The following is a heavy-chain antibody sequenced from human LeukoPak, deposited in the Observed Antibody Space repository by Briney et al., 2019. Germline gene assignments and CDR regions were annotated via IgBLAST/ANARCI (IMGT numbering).Heavy chain of an antibody. Sequence: GGSLRLSCAASGFTFSSYGMSWVRQAPGKGLEWVSAISRRDSNTYYADSVEGRFTISRDNSKDTLYLQMNSLSAEDTAVYYCAKRSDYGDNGNYFDYWGQGTPVTVSS. J-gene: IGHJ4*02. CDR1: GFTFSSYG. CDR2: ISRRDSNT. D-gene: IGHD4-23*01. CDR3: AKRSDYGDNGNYFDY. V-gene: IGHV3-23*01.